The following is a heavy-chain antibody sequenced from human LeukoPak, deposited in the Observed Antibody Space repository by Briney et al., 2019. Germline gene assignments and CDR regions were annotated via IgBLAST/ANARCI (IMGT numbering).Heavy chain of an antibody. CDR2: IIPIFGTT. J-gene: IGHJ6*03. CDR3: ARVVGLTGYSSSWYSGYYYYMDV. CDR1: GATFSSYA. Sequence: ASVKVSCKASGATFSSYAISWVRHAPGQRLEWMGGIIPIFGTTNYAQKFQDRVTITADKSTSTAYMELSSLRSEDTAVYYCARVVGLTGYSSSWYSGYYYYMDVWGKGTTVTVSS. V-gene: IGHV1-69*06. D-gene: IGHD6-13*01.